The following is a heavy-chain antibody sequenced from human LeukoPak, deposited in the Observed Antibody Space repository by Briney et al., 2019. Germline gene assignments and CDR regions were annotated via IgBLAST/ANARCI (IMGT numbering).Heavy chain of an antibody. CDR1: GFTFSSYS. CDR3: ARETDGYCSGGSCASDY. Sequence: GGSLRLSCAASGFTFSSYSMNWVRQAPGEGLEWVSSISSSSSYIYYAGSVKGRFTISRDNAKNSLYLQMNSLRAEDTAVYYCARETDGYCSGGSCASDYWGQGTLVTVSS. D-gene: IGHD2-15*01. V-gene: IGHV3-21*01. CDR2: ISSSSSYI. J-gene: IGHJ4*02.